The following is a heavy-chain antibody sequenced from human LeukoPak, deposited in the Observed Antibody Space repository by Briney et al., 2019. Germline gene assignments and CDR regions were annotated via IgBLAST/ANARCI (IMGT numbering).Heavy chain of an antibody. D-gene: IGHD1-14*01. V-gene: IGHV3-23*01. CDR3: AKTLRPDNYVDY. CDR1: GFTFSDYT. J-gene: IGHJ4*02. CDR2: ISGSGGST. Sequence: GGSLRLSCVASGFTFSDYTMNWVRQAPGKGLEWVSAISGSGGSTYYADSVKGRFTISRDNSKNTLYLQMNSLRAEDTAVYYCAKTLRPDNYVDYWGQGTLVTVSS.